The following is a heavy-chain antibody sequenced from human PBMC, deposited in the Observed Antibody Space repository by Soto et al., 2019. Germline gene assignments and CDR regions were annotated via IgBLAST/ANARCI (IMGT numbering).Heavy chain of an antibody. D-gene: IGHD3-10*01. V-gene: IGHV1-3*01. CDR1: GYTFTAYA. J-gene: IGHJ6*04. CDR3: ARKDYYGSGIYYFDS. CDR2: INPDNGNT. Sequence: ASVKVSCKASGYTFTAYAIHWVRQAPGQRLEWMGWINPDNGNTRYSQKFQGRVTITRDTSASTAYMEMNSLRSEDTAVYYCARKDYYGSGIYYFDSWGKGTTVTVSS.